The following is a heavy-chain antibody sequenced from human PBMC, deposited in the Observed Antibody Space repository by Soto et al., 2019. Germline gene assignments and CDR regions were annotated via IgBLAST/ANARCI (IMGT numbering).Heavy chain of an antibody. Sequence: VQLLESGGGLVQPGGSLRLSCAASGFTFSSYAMTWVRQAPGKGLEWVSVIRGTGDTTYYADSVKGRFTISRENSKNTLYLQMSSLRAEDTAIYYCAKQQGPGTPYYYAMDVWGQGTTVTVSS. CDR1: GFTFSSYA. CDR2: IRGTGDTT. J-gene: IGHJ6*02. CDR3: AKQQGPGTPYYYAMDV. D-gene: IGHD1-1*01. V-gene: IGHV3-23*01.